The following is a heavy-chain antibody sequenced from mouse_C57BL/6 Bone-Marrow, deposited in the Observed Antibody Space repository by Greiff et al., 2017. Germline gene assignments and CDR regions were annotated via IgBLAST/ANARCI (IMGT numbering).Heavy chain of an antibody. CDR2: INPSNGGT. V-gene: IGHV1-53*01. D-gene: IGHD2-4*01. Sequence: QVQLQQPGTELVKPGASVKLSCKASGYTFTSYWMHWVKQRPGQGLEWIGNINPSNGGTNYNEKFKSKATLTVDKSSSTAYMQLSILTSEDSAVYYCARYDYDGAWFAYWGQGTLVTVSA. J-gene: IGHJ3*01. CDR1: GYTFTSYW. CDR3: ARYDYDGAWFAY.